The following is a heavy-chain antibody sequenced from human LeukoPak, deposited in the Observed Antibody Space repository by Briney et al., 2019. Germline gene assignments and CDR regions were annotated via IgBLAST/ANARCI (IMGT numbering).Heavy chain of an antibody. D-gene: IGHD4-17*01. Sequence: YPSETLSLTCTVSGGSISGYYWNWIRQPPGKGLEWIGYIYYSGSADYNPALKSRVTISVDTSKNQFSLKLSSVTAADTAVYYCARGGDAVLYVTTARANDYWGQGTLVTVSS. J-gene: IGHJ4*02. V-gene: IGHV4-59*01. CDR2: IYYSGSA. CDR3: ARGGDAVLYVTTARANDY. CDR1: GGSISGYY.